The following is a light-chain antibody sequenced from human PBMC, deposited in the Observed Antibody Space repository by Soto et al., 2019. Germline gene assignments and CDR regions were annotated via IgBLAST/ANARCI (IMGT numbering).Light chain of an antibody. CDR2: DND. CDR1: SSNIGSNT. J-gene: IGLJ1*01. V-gene: IGLV1-44*01. CDR3: ATWDDSRNGYV. Sequence: QSVLTQPPSASGTPGQSVTISASGSSSNIGSNTVSWYQQVPGTAPKLLIYDNDERPSGVPGRFSGSKSGTSASLAISGLQSEDEADYYCATWDDSRNGYVFGPGTKVTVL.